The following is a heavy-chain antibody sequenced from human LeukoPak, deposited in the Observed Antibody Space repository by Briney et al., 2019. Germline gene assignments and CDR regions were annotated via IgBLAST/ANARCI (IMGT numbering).Heavy chain of an antibody. J-gene: IGHJ4*02. CDR3: ARHLRSFPDY. V-gene: IGHV4-59*08. D-gene: IGHD3-3*02. Sequence: PSETLSLTCTFSGDSIRSYYWSWIRQPPGKGLEWLGYIYYRGTTNYNPSLKSRLTMSLDTSRKHLSLRLTSVSAADTAVYYCARHLRSFPDYWGQGTLVTVSS. CDR1: GDSIRSYY. CDR2: IYYRGTT.